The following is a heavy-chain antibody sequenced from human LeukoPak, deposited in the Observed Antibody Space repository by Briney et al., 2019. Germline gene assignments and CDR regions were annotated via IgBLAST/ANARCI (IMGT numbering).Heavy chain of an antibody. V-gene: IGHV3-53*01. CDR1: GFTVSSNY. CDR3: AKVSGSTSAPGHWDAFDI. J-gene: IGHJ3*02. D-gene: IGHD2-2*01. Sequence: GGSLRLSCAASGFTVSSNYMSWVRQAPGKGLEWVSVIYSGGSTYYADSVKGRFTISRDNSKNTLYLQMNSLRAEDTAVYYCAKVSGSTSAPGHWDAFDIWGQGTMVTVSS. CDR2: IYSGGST.